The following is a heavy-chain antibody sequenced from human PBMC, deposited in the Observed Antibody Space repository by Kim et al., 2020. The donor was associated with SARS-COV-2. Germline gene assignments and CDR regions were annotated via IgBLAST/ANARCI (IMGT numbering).Heavy chain of an antibody. CDR3: AGEQLSGEYYFGMDV. D-gene: IGHD2-2*01. CDR2: TYYRSKWYN. J-gene: IGHJ6*02. CDR1: GDSVSTNSAA. V-gene: IGHV6-1*01. Sequence: SQTLSLTCAISGDSVSTNSAAWNWIRQSPSRVLEWLGRTYYRSKWYNDYAVSVKSRITINPDTSKNQFSLQLNSVTPEDTAVYFCAGEQLSGEYYFGMDVWGQGTTVTVSS.